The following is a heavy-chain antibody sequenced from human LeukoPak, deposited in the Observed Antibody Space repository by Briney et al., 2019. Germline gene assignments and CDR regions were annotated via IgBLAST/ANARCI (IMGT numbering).Heavy chain of an antibody. CDR3: ASRYYSYYYMDV. CDR2: NYYSGST. CDR1: GVSISSMSYY. Sequence: PSETLSLTCNVSGVSISSMSYYWGWIRQPPGKGLVWIGSNYYSGSTDYSPSLKSRVTISVDTSKNQFSLKLTSVTAADTAVYYCASRYYSYYYMDVWGKGTTVIVSS. V-gene: IGHV4-39*01. J-gene: IGHJ6*03.